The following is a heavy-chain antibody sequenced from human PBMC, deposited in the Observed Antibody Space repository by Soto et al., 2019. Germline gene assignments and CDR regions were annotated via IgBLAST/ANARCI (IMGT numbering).Heavy chain of an antibody. J-gene: IGHJ4*02. D-gene: IGHD3-22*01. CDR2: IIPIFGTA. V-gene: IGHV1-69*06. CDR1: GGTFSSYA. CDR3: ARDQGRGYYDSSGYYYPAWYFDY. Sequence: SVKVSCKASGGTFSSYAISWVRQAPGQGLEWMGGIIPIFGTANYAQKFQGRVTITADKSTSTAYMELSSLRSEDTAVYYCARDQGRGYYDSSGYYYPAWYFDYWGQGTLVTVSS.